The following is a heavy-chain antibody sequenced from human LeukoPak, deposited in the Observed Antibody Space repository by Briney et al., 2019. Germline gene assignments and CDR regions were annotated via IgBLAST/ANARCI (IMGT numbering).Heavy chain of an antibody. CDR2: IYYSGGT. Sequence: SETLSLTCTVSGGSISSYYWSWIRQPPGKGLEWIGYIYYSGGTNYNPSLKSRVTISVDTSKNQFSLKLSSVTAADTAVYYCARTPLGQRDILTGYYSYYGMDVWGQGTTVTVSS. J-gene: IGHJ6*02. D-gene: IGHD3-9*01. V-gene: IGHV4-59*08. CDR3: ARTPLGQRDILTGYYSYYGMDV. CDR1: GGSISSYY.